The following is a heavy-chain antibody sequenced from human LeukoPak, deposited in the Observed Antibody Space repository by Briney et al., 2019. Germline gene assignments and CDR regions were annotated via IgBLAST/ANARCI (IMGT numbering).Heavy chain of an antibody. CDR3: ARGFEDTAMVPY. Sequence: GASVKVSCKASGGTFSSSVFSWVRQAPGQGLEWMGGIIPTFDIPTYAQNFQGRVTITTDESTSTVYVELSSLRSEDTAVYYCARGFEDTAMVPYWGQGTLVTVSS. CDR1: GGTFSSSV. D-gene: IGHD5-18*01. V-gene: IGHV1-69*05. CDR2: IIPTFDIP. J-gene: IGHJ4*02.